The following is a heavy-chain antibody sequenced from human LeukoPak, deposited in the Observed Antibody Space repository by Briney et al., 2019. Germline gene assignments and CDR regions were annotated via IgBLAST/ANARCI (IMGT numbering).Heavy chain of an antibody. D-gene: IGHD4-17*01. CDR3: ARDGWGAGGDPDWYFDL. CDR1: GFTFSSYG. J-gene: IGHJ2*01. V-gene: IGHV3-33*01. CDR2: IWYDGSNK. Sequence: PGGSLRLSCAASGFTFSSYGMHWVRQAPGKGLEWVAVIWYDGSNKYYADSVKGRFTISRDNSKNTLYLQMNSLRAEDTAVYYCARDGWGAGGDPDWYFDLWGRGTLVTVSS.